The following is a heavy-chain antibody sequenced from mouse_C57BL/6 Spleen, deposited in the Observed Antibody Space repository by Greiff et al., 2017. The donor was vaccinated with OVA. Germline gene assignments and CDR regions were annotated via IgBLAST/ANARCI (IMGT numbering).Heavy chain of an antibody. V-gene: IGHV1-55*01. J-gene: IGHJ3*01. CDR3: ARGDWAY. Sequence: VQLQQPGAELVRPGSSVKLSCKASGYTFTSYWMDWVKQRPGQGLEWIGDIYPGSGSTNYNEKFKSKATLTVDTSSSTAYMQLSSLTSEDSAVYYCARGDWAYWGQGTLVTVSA. D-gene: IGHD3-3*01. CDR2: IYPGSGST. CDR1: GYTFTSYW.